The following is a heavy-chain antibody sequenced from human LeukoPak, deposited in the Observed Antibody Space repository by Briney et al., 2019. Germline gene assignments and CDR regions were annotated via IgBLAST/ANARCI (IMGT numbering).Heavy chain of an antibody. V-gene: IGHV4-39*01. CDR1: GGSSTNTKYY. J-gene: IGHJ4*02. CDR3: TRHTGYISGQYSNYEDS. D-gene: IGHD4-11*01. CDR2: IYYTGST. Sequence: SETLSLXCTLSGGSSTNTKYYWGWSRQPPGKGLEWIGSIYYTGSTYYNPPLKSRVTISVDTSKNQFSLKLRSVTAADTALYYCTRHTGYISGQYSNYEDSWGQGTLVTVSS.